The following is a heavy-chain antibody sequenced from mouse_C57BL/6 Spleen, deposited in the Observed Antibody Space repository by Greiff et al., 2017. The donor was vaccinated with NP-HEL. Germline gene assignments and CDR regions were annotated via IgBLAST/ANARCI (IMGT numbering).Heavy chain of an antibody. CDR1: GYTFTDYN. CDR2: INPNNGGT. J-gene: IGHJ1*03. V-gene: IGHV1-22*01. CDR3: ARKRLDYGSSYGYFDV. Sequence: EVQLQQSGPELVKPGASVKMSCKASGYTFTDYNMHWVKQSHGKSLEWIGYINPNNGGTSYNQKFKGKATLTVNKSSSTAYMELRSLTSEDSAVYYCARKRLDYGSSYGYFDVWGTGTTVTVSS. D-gene: IGHD1-1*01.